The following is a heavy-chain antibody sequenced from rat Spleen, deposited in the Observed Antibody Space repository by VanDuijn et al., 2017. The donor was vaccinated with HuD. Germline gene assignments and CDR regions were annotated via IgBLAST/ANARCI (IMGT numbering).Heavy chain of an antibody. V-gene: IGHV5-58*01. CDR2: INTDGGST. J-gene: IGHJ2*01. CDR3: ARRGTTTFDY. CDR1: GFTFSSYW. Sequence: EVQLVQSGGGLVQPGRSLKLSCVASGFTFSSYWMYWIRQAPGKGLEWVSSINTDGGSTYYPDSVKGRFTSSRDNAETPVYLQMNSLQTEDTTMYFCARRGTTTFDYWGQGVMVTVSS. D-gene: IGHD1-5*01.